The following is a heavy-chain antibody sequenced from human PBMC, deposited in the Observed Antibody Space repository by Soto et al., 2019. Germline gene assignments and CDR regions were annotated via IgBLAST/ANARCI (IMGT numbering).Heavy chain of an antibody. D-gene: IGHD3-3*01. Sequence: PSDTLSLTSTVSGGSISSSGYYWVWIRQPPGKGREGIGSIYYSGSTYYNPSLNSRVTISVETSKNQFSLKLSSGTAADTAVYYCARHGVTIDPYYDFRSGSISRGMDVWGQGTPVPVSS. CDR2: IYYSGST. V-gene: IGHV4-39*01. CDR3: ARHGVTIDPYYDFRSGSISRGMDV. J-gene: IGHJ6*02. CDR1: GGSISSSGYY.